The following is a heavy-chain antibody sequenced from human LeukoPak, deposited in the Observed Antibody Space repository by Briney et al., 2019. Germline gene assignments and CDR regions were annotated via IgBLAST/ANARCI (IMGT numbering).Heavy chain of an antibody. J-gene: IGHJ3*02. Sequence: GGSLRLSCAASGFTFSSYGMHWVRQAPGKGLEWMAVISYDGNNKYYADSVKGRFTISRDNSKNALYLQIDSLRAEDTAVYYCAKDRLGTLDAFDIWGQGTMVTVSS. D-gene: IGHD3-9*01. V-gene: IGHV3-30*18. CDR1: GFTFSSYG. CDR3: AKDRLGTLDAFDI. CDR2: ISYDGNNK.